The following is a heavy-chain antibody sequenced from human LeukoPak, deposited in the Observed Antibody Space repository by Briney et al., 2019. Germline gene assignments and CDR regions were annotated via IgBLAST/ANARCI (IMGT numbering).Heavy chain of an antibody. CDR2: IIPILGIA. CDR1: GGTFSSYA. CDR3: AREFQWLEQVDASDI. Sequence: ASVKVSCKASGGTFSSYAISWVRQAPGQGLEWMGRIIPILGIANYAQKFQGRVTITADKSTSTAYMELSSLRSEDTAVYYCAREFQWLEQVDASDIWGQGTMVTVSS. J-gene: IGHJ3*02. D-gene: IGHD6-19*01. V-gene: IGHV1-69*04.